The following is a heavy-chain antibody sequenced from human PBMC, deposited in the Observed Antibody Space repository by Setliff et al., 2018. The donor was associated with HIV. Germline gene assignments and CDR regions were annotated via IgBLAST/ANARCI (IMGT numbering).Heavy chain of an antibody. CDR3: ARVPTSSWYVATQRTKEYFHH. V-gene: IGHV4-39*07. Sequence: PSETLSLTCTVSGGSIKSSSYYWGWIRQPPGKGLEWIGSSYYSGNTYYNPSLKSRVTISEDTSRNQFSLRLSSVTAADTAIYYCARVPTSSWYVATQRTKEYFHHWGQGTLVTVSS. CDR1: GGSIKSSSYY. D-gene: IGHD6-13*01. CDR2: SYYSGNT. J-gene: IGHJ1*01.